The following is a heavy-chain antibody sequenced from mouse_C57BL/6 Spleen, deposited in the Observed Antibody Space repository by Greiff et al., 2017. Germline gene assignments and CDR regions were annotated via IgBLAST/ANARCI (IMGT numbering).Heavy chain of an antibody. D-gene: IGHD2-3*01. CDR1: GFTFSDYY. CDR3: ARQDDGYYPFAY. CDR2: ISNGGGST. Sequence: EVQLVESGGGLVQPGASLKLSCAASGFTFSDYYMYWVRQTPEKRLEWVAYISNGGGSTYYPDTVKGRFTISRDNAKNTLYLQMSRLKAEDTAMYYCARQDDGYYPFAYWGQGTLVTVSA. J-gene: IGHJ3*01. V-gene: IGHV5-12*01.